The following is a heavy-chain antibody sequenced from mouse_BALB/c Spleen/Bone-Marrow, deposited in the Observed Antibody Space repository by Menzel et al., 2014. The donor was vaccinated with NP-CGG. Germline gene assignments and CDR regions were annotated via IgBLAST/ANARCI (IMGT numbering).Heavy chain of an antibody. V-gene: IGHV1-82*01. D-gene: IGHD2-4*01. Sequence: QVQLQQSGPELVKPGASVKISCKASGYAFSSSWMNWVKQRPGQGLEWIGRIYPGDGDTNYNGKFKGKATLTADKSSSTAYMLLSSLTSVDSAVYFCARRRDYDRYFDVWGAGTTVTVSS. CDR1: GYAFSSSW. J-gene: IGHJ1*01. CDR3: ARRRDYDRYFDV. CDR2: IYPGDGDT.